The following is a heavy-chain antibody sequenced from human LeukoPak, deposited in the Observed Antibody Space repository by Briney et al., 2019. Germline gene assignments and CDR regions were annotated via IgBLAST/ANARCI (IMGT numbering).Heavy chain of an antibody. V-gene: IGHV4-59*01. CDR1: GGSISSYY. CDR2: VYYTGST. J-gene: IGHJ3*01. CDR3: ARISSSNWYNERGAFDV. D-gene: IGHD6-13*01. Sequence: PSETLSLTCTASGGSISSYYWSWVRQPPGKGLEWIGFVYYTGSTNYSPSLKSRVTISVDTSKNQFSLKLRSVTAADTAVYYCARISSSNWYNERGAFDVWGQGTMVTVSS.